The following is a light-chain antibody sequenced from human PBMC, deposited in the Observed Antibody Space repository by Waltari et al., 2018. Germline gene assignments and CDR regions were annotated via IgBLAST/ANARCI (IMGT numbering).Light chain of an antibody. V-gene: IGKV1-39*01. Sequence: IQMTQSPSSLSASVGDRFTITCRAIQSSTGYLNWYQQKPGKAPKVLIYATSSLQSGVPSRFSGSGSWTDFTLTISSLQPEDFATYYCQQSYRTPPLTFGGGTKVEIK. CDR1: QSSTGY. CDR2: ATS. CDR3: QQSYRTPPLT. J-gene: IGKJ4*01.